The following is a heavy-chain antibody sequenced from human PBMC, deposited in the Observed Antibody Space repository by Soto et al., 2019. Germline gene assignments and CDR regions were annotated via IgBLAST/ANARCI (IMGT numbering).Heavy chain of an antibody. Sequence: QVELIESGGGVIQPGGSLKLSCADSGFTFTKYAMNWVRQAPGKGLEWVAVISFDETKRYYADSVNGRFTISRDNSKNTLYLQMNSLRAEDTALYYCARDHCSGGSCYFPYWGQGTLVTVSS. V-gene: IGHV3-30-3*01. CDR2: ISFDETKR. CDR3: ARDHCSGGSCYFPY. D-gene: IGHD2-15*01. CDR1: GFTFTKYA. J-gene: IGHJ4*02.